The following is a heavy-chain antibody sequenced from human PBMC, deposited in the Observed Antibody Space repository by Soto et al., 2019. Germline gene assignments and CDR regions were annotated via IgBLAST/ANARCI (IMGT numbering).Heavy chain of an antibody. V-gene: IGHV3-30-3*01. D-gene: IGHD3-10*01. CDR1: GFTFSSYA. CDR3: ARARNTMVQGVVVPPCTRLDV. J-gene: IGHJ6*02. Sequence: QVQLVEYGGGVVQPGRSLRLSCAASGFTFSSYAMHWVRQAPGKGLEWVAVISYDGSNKYYADSVKGRFTISRDNSKNALYLQMNIRRPEDTAVYYCARARNTMVQGVVVPPCTRLDVWGQGTTVTVSS. CDR2: ISYDGSNK.